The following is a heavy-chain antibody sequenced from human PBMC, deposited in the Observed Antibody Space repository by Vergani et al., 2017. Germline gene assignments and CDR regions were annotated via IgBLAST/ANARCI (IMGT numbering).Heavy chain of an antibody. J-gene: IGHJ4*02. CDR3: AGYHGDERDY. CDR1: GYTFTGYY. Sequence: QVQLVQSGAEVKKPGASVKVSCKASGYTFTGYYMHWVRQAPGQGLEWMGWINPNSGGTNYEQKFQGRVTMTRDTSISTAYMELSRLRSDDTAVYYCAGYHGDERDYWGQGTLVTVSS. D-gene: IGHD4-17*01. V-gene: IGHV1-2*02. CDR2: INPNSGGT.